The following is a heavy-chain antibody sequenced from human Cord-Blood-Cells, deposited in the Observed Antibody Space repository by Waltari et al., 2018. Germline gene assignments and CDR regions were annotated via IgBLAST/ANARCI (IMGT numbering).Heavy chain of an antibody. V-gene: IGHV1-8*03. J-gene: IGHJ3*02. CDR1: CYAFTRYD. CDR2: MNPNSGNT. CDR3: ASGGIAAAGTAFDI. D-gene: IGHD6-13*01. Sequence: VQLVQSGAEVKHPGASVKVSCKSSCYAFTRYDTNSVRQPTGQGLEWMGWMNPNSGNTGYAQKFQGRVTITRNTSISTAYMELRSRRSEDTAVYYCASGGIAAAGTAFDIGGQGTMVTVSS.